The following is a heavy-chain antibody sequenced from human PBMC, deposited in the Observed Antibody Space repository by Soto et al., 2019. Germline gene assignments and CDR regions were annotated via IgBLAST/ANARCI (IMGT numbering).Heavy chain of an antibody. V-gene: IGHV4-59*01. D-gene: IGHD3-10*01. CDR3: ARGLITMVRGVINEYYYYYMDV. CDR2: IYYSGST. Sequence: ETLSLTCTVSGGSISSYYWSWIRQPPGKGLEWIGYIYYSGSTNYNPSLKSRVTISVDTSKNQFSLKLTSVTAADTAVYYCARGLITMVRGVINEYYYYYMDVWGKGTTVTVSS. J-gene: IGHJ6*03. CDR1: GGSISSYY.